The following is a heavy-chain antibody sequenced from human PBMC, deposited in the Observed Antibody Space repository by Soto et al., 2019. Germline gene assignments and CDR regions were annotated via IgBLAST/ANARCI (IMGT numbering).Heavy chain of an antibody. D-gene: IGHD3-9*01. Sequence: SETLSLTCTVSGGSISSGGYYWSWIRRHPGKGLEWIGYIYYSGSTYYNPSLKSRVTISVDTSKNQFSLKLSSVTAADTAVYYCATRWGILTGYYYWGQGTLVTVSS. V-gene: IGHV4-31*03. J-gene: IGHJ4*02. CDR1: GGSISSGGYY. CDR2: IYYSGST. CDR3: ATRWGILTGYYY.